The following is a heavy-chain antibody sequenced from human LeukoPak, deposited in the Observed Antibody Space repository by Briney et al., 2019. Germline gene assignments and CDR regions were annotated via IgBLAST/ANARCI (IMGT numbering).Heavy chain of an antibody. D-gene: IGHD3-22*01. Sequence: GGSLRLSCAASGFTFSSYAMSWVRQAPGKGLEWVSAISGSGGSTYYADSVKGRFTISRDNSKNTLYLQMNSLRAEDTAVYYCAKDLIHTYYYDSSGYYSNAFDIWGQGTMVTVSS. CDR2: ISGSGGST. V-gene: IGHV3-23*01. CDR3: AKDLIHTYYYDSSGYYSNAFDI. CDR1: GFTFSSYA. J-gene: IGHJ3*02.